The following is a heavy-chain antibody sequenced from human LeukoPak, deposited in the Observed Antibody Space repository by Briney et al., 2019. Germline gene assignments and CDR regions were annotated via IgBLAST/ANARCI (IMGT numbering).Heavy chain of an antibody. Sequence: KSSETLSLTCTVSGYSISSGYYWDWIRQPPGKGLEWIGSIYHSGSTYYNPSLKSRVTISIDTSKTQFSLNLRSVTAADTAVYYCARDARTIKQRSDAFDIWGQGTMVTVSS. V-gene: IGHV4-38-2*02. CDR3: ARDARTIKQRSDAFDI. D-gene: IGHD4-17*01. CDR2: IYHSGST. J-gene: IGHJ3*02. CDR1: GYSISSGYY.